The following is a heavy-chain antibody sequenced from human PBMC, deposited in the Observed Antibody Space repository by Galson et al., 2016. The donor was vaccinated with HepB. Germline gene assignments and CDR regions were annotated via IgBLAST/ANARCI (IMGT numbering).Heavy chain of an antibody. V-gene: IGHV5-51*01. CDR2: VYPGDSDT. D-gene: IGHD3-3*02. CDR1: GYDLSSYW. CDR3: ARRLRNPISGMDV. J-gene: IGHJ6*02. Sequence: QSGAEVKKPGESLRISCKASGYDLSSYWVAWVRQMPGKGLEWMGIVYPGDSDTRYSPSFQGQVTISADKSITTAYLQWSSLKASDNAIYYCARRLRNPISGMDVWGQGTTVTVSS.